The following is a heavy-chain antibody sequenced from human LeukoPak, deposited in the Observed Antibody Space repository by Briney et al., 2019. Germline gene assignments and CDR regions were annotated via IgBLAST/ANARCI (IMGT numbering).Heavy chain of an antibody. Sequence: SETLSLTCAVYGGSFSGYYWSWIRQPPGKGLEWIGEINHSGSTNYNPSLKSRVTISVDTSKNQFSLKLSSVTAADTAVYYCARDLSQIFGVVIPYGMDVWGQGTTVTVSS. CDR2: INHSGST. J-gene: IGHJ6*02. CDR3: ARDLSQIFGVVIPYGMDV. V-gene: IGHV4-34*01. D-gene: IGHD3-3*01. CDR1: GGSFSGYY.